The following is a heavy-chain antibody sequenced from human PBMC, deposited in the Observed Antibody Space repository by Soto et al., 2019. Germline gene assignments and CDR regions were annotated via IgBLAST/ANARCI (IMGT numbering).Heavy chain of an antibody. CDR3: ARDRSYYSSSWVRYYYYGMDV. D-gene: IGHD6-13*01. Sequence: SETLSLTCTVSGGSISSYYWSWIRQPPGKGLEWIGYIYYSGSTNYNPSLKSRVTISVDTSKNQFSLKLSSVTAADTAVYYCARDRSYYSSSWVRYYYYGMDVWGQGTTLTVSS. J-gene: IGHJ6*02. V-gene: IGHV4-59*01. CDR2: IYYSGST. CDR1: GGSISSYY.